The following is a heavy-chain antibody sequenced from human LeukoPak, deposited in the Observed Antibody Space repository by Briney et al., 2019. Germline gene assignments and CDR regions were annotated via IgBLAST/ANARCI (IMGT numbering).Heavy chain of an antibody. J-gene: IGHJ6*03. D-gene: IGHD4-11*01. V-gene: IGHV4-38-2*02. CDR1: GYSISSGYY. Sequence: SETLSLTCTVSGYSISSGYYWGWIRQPPGKGLEWIGSIYRSGSTYYNPSLKRRVTMSVDSSKNQFSLTLRSMTAADTAVYYCAKYAMTAVGRGGYYYYMDVWGKGTTVTVSS. CDR2: IYRSGST. CDR3: AKYAMTAVGRGGYYYYMDV.